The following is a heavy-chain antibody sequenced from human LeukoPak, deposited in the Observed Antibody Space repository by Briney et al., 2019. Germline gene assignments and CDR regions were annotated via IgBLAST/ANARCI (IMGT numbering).Heavy chain of an antibody. CDR3: ATIQPYYYGSGSYDY. J-gene: IGHJ4*02. Sequence: ASVKVSCKVSGYTLTELSMHWVRQAPGKGLEWMGGFDPEDGETIYAQKFQGRVTMTEDTSTDTAYMELSSLRSEDTAVYYCATIQPYYYGSGSYDYWGQGTLVTVSS. D-gene: IGHD3-10*01. V-gene: IGHV1-24*01. CDR1: GYTLTELS. CDR2: FDPEDGET.